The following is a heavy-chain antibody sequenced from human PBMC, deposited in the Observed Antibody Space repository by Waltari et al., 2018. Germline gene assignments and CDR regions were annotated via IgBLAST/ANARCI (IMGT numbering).Heavy chain of an antibody. V-gene: IGHV1-8*02. J-gene: IGHJ4*02. Sequence: QVQLVQSGAEVKKPGASVKVSCKASGYTFTSYDINWVRKATGQGLEWMGWMNPNSGNTGYAQKFQGRVTMTRNTSISTAYMELSSLRSEDTAVYYCARLRYCSGGSCPDYWGQGTLVTVSS. CDR1: GYTFTSYD. CDR3: ARLRYCSGGSCPDY. D-gene: IGHD2-15*01. CDR2: MNPNSGNT.